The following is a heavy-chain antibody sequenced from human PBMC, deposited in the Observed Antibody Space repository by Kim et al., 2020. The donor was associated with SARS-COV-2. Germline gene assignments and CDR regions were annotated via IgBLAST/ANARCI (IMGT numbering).Heavy chain of an antibody. Sequence: GGSLRLSCAASGFTFSSYGMHWVRQAPGKGLEWVAVIWYDGSNKYYADSVKGRFTISRDNSKNTLYLQMNSLRAEDTAVYYCARESIAARRRGGFDYWGQGTLVTVSS. CDR2: IWYDGSNK. V-gene: IGHV3-33*01. D-gene: IGHD6-6*01. CDR3: ARESIAARRRGGFDY. CDR1: GFTFSSYG. J-gene: IGHJ4*02.